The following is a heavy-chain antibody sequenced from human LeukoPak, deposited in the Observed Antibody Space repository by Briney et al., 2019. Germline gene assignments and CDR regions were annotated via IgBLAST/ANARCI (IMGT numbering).Heavy chain of an antibody. J-gene: IGHJ6*02. Sequence: GGSLRLSCAASGFTFSSYSMNWVRQAPGKGLEWVSSISSSSSYIYYADSVKGRFTISRDNAKNSLYLQMNSLRAEDTAVYYCARDGTKQWLVSYYYYGMDVWAKGPRSPSP. CDR3: ARDGTKQWLVSYYYYGMDV. CDR1: GFTFSSYS. CDR2: ISSSSSYI. V-gene: IGHV3-21*01. D-gene: IGHD6-19*01.